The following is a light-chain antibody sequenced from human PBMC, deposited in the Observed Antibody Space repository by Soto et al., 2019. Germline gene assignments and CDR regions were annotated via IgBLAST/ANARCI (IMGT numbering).Light chain of an antibody. CDR3: QQYNSDSWT. CDR1: QSISSW. Sequence: DIQMTQSPSTLSASVGDRVTITCRASQSISSWLAWYQQKPGKAPKLLIYKATSLESGVPSRYSGNGSGTECTLTISSLQPYDFATYYCQQYNSDSWTFGQGTKVEIK. J-gene: IGKJ1*01. V-gene: IGKV1-5*03. CDR2: KAT.